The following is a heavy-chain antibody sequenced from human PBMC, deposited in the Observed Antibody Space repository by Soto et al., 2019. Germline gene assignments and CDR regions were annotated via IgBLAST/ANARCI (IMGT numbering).Heavy chain of an antibody. D-gene: IGHD1-1*01. J-gene: IGHJ6*02. V-gene: IGHV3-48*01. Sequence: EVQLVESGGGLVQPGGSLRLSCAASGFTFSSYSMNWVRQAPGKGLEWVSYISSSSGTIYYADSVKGRFTISRDNAKNSLYLQMNSLRAEDTAVYYCAAVQLRHYGMDVWGQGTTVTVSS. CDR1: GFTFSSYS. CDR3: AAVQLRHYGMDV. CDR2: ISSSSGTI.